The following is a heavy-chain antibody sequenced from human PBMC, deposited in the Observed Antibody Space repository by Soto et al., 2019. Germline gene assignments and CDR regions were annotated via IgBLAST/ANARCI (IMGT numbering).Heavy chain of an antibody. CDR3: ARLGCSSTSCYAYYYYGMDV. Sequence: GESLKISCKGSGYSFTSYWISWVRQMPGKGLEWMGRIDPSDSYTNYSPSLQGHVTISADKSISTAYLQWSSLKASDTAMYYCARLGCSSTSCYAYYYYGMDVWGQGTTVTVSS. J-gene: IGHJ6*02. D-gene: IGHD2-2*01. CDR2: IDPSDSYT. V-gene: IGHV5-10-1*01. CDR1: GYSFTSYW.